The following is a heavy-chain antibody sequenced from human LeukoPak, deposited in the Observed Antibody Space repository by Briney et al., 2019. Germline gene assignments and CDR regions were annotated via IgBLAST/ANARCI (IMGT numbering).Heavy chain of an antibody. CDR3: AKDRLGYCSSTTCYGFDY. J-gene: IGHJ4*02. V-gene: IGHV3-30*02. Sequence: GGSLRLSCAASGFTFSSYGMHWVRQAPGKGLECVALIRYHGSNKYYADSVTGRFTIYRDNSKNTLYLQMNRLRAEDTAVYYCAKDRLGYCSSTTCYGFDYWGQGTLVTVSS. D-gene: IGHD2-2*01. CDR2: IRYHGSNK. CDR1: GFTFSSYG.